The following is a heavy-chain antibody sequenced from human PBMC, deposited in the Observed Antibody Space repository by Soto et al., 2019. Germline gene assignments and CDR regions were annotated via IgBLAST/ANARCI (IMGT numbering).Heavy chain of an antibody. D-gene: IGHD2-2*01. CDR2: IRGSGGST. V-gene: IGHV3-23*01. J-gene: IGHJ4*02. CDR1: GFTFSSYA. Sequence: PGGSLRLSCAASGFTFSSYAMSWVRQAPGRGLEWVSAIRGSGGSTYYADSVKGRFTISRDNSKNPLYLQMNGLRAEDPAVYYCANGSPGDIVVVRAAHFDHWGQGTLVTVSS. CDR3: ANGSPGDIVVVRAAHFDH.